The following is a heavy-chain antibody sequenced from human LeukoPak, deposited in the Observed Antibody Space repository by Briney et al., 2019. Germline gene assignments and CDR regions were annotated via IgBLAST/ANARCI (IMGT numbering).Heavy chain of an antibody. CDR3: AKAGDFYYYYGMDV. V-gene: IGHV3-30*18. D-gene: IGHD2/OR15-2a*01. J-gene: IGHJ6*02. CDR2: ISYDGSNK. Sequence: GSLRLSCAASGFTFSSYGMHWVRQAPGKGLEWVAVISYDGSNKYYADSVKGRFTISRDNSKNTLYLQMNSLRAEDTAVYYCAKAGDFYYYYGMDVWGQGTTVTVSS. CDR1: GFTFSSYG.